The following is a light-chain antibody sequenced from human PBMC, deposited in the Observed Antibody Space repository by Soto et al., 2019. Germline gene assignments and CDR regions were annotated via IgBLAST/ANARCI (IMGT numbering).Light chain of an antibody. J-gene: IGLJ3*02. CDR3: CSYAGSRWM. CDR2: EVN. V-gene: IGLV2-23*02. CDR1: SDDIGSFNI. Sequence: QSALTQPASVSGSPGQSITFSCTGSSDDIGSFNIVSWYQQYPGKAPKLILYEVNKRPLGVSDRFSGSKSGNTASLTISGLQAEDEADYHCCSYAGSRWMFGGGTQLTVL.